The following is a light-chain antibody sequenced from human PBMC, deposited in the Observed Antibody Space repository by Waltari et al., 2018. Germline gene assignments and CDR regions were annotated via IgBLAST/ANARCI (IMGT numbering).Light chain of an antibody. Sequence: DIQLTPPPSTLSASVADRVSITGRASLSIRNWLAWYQQKPGKAPNLLLYTASSLESGVPSRFSGSGSGTEFTLTISSLQPDDFATYYCQQYDSRYTFGQGTKLEIK. CDR1: LSIRNW. CDR3: QQYDSRYT. V-gene: IGKV1-5*03. J-gene: IGKJ2*01. CDR2: TAS.